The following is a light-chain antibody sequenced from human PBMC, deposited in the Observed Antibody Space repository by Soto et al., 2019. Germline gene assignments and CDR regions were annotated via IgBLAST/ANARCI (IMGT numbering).Light chain of an antibody. J-gene: IGKJ1*01. CDR3: QQDGSAQKT. CDR2: GAS. CDR1: QSVSSSY. V-gene: IGKV3-20*01. Sequence: EIVLTQSPGTLSLSPGERATLSCMSSQSVSSSYLAWYQQKPGQAPRLLIYGASSRATGIPDRFSGSGSGTDFTLTISRLEPEDFAVYYCQQDGSAQKTFGLGTKGEIK.